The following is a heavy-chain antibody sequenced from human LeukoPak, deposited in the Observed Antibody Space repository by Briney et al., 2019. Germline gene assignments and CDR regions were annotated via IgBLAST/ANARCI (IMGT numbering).Heavy chain of an antibody. CDR1: GFTFSSYA. J-gene: IGHJ5*02. CDR2: IGGSGSST. D-gene: IGHD6-13*01. V-gene: IGHV3-23*01. CDR3: AKVAVSTAGTWWFDT. Sequence: GGSLRLSCAASGFTFSSYAMGWVRQAPGKGLKWVSYIGGSGSSTYYADSVKGRITISRDNSRNTMFLQMNSLRADDTAVYYCAKVAVSTAGTWWFDTWGQGTLVTVSS.